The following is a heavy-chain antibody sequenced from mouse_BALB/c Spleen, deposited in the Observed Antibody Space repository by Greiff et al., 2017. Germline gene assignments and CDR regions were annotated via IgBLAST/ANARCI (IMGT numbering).Heavy chain of an antibody. CDR1: GFTFSSFG. CDR3: ARRTYGSSPSYWYFDV. Sequence: EVMLVESGGGLVQPGGSRKLSCAASGFTFSSFGMHWVRQAPEKGLEWVAYISSGCSTIYYADTVKGRFTISRDNPKNTLFLQMTSLRSEDTAMYYCARRTYGSSPSYWYFDVWGAGTTVTVSS. D-gene: IGHD1-1*01. V-gene: IGHV5-17*02. J-gene: IGHJ1*01. CDR2: ISSGCSTI.